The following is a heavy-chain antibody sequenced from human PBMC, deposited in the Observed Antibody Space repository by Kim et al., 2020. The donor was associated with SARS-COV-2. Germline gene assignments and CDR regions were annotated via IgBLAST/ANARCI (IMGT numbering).Heavy chain of an antibody. CDR1: GGSISSYY. CDR2: IYYSGST. D-gene: IGHD5-12*01. J-gene: IGHJ6*02. Sequence: SETLSLTCTVSGGSISSYYWSWIRQPPGKGLEWIGYIYYSGSTNYNPSLKSRVTISVDTSKNQFSLKLSSVTAADTAVYYCARDIVVSGYDRYYYYGMDVWGQGTTVTVSS. V-gene: IGHV4-59*13. CDR3: ARDIVVSGYDRYYYYGMDV.